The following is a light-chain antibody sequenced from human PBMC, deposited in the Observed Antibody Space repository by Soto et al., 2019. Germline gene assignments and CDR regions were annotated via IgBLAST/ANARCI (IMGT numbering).Light chain of an antibody. J-gene: IGKJ2*01. CDR3: QQYSNWPPLYT. Sequence: EIVMTQSPATLSVSPGERATLSCRASQSVSSYLAWYQQKPGLPPRLLIYDASTRATGIPDRFSVSGSGADFTRTISGLLSADFEVYYGQQYSNWPPLYTFGRGTKLEI. CDR1: QSVSSY. V-gene: IGKV3-15*01. CDR2: DAS.